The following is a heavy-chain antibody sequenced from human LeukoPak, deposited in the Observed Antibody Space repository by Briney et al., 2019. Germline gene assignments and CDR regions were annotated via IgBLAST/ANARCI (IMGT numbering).Heavy chain of an antibody. Sequence: GGSLRLSCAASGVTFSTYGMTWVRQAPGKGLEWVSAISGSGGSTYYADSVKGRFTISRDNSKNTLYLQMNSLRAEDTAVYYCAKAGSLLYCSGGSCYPNRYGMDVWGQGTTVTVSS. CDR2: ISGSGGST. J-gene: IGHJ6*02. CDR3: AKAGSLLYCSGGSCYPNRYGMDV. CDR1: GVTFSTYG. D-gene: IGHD2-15*01. V-gene: IGHV3-23*01.